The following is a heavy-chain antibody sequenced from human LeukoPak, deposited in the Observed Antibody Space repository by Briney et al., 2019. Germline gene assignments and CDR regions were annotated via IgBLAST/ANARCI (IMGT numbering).Heavy chain of an antibody. CDR3: AELGITMIGGV. D-gene: IGHD3-10*02. Sequence: GGSLRLPCAASGFTFSSYEMNWVRQAPGKGLEWVSYSSSSGSTIYYADSVKGRFTISRDNAKNPLYLQMNSLRAEDTAVYYCAELGITMIGGVWGKGTTVTISS. CDR2: SSSSGSTI. CDR1: GFTFSSYE. V-gene: IGHV3-48*03. J-gene: IGHJ6*04.